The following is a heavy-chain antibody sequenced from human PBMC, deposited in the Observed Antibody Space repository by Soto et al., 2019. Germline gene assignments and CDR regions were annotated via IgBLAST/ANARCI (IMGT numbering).Heavy chain of an antibody. D-gene: IGHD1-26*01. Sequence: QVQLVQSGGGVVQPGRSLRLSCAGSGFTFSSYGIHWVRQAPGKGLEWVALISYDRGNEKYTESVKDRFTISRDDSHNVAYLQMSSLRTEDTAMYYCAKDRYSGTYPTDFDYWGQGSLVTVSS. CDR3: AKDRYSGTYPTDFDY. CDR2: ISYDRGNE. J-gene: IGHJ4*02. CDR1: GFTFSSYG. V-gene: IGHV3-30*18.